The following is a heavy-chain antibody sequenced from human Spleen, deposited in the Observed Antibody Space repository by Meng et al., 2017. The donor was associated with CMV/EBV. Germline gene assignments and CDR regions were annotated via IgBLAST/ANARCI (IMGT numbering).Heavy chain of an antibody. J-gene: IGHJ4*02. V-gene: IGHV3-23*01. D-gene: IGHD3-22*01. CDR1: AFIVSGNN. CDR2: INGGGGST. Sequence: GGSLRLSCAASAFIVSGNNMNWVRQAPGKGLERVSGINGGGGSTYYADSVKGRFTISRDNSKNTLYLQMNSLRAEDTAVYYCAKGSFNYDTSGNFYGYFDSWGQGTLVTVSS. CDR3: AKGSFNYDTSGNFYGYFDS.